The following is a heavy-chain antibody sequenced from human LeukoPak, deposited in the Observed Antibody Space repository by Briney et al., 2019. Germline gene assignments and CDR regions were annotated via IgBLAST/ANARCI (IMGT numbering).Heavy chain of an antibody. CDR3: ATIDDSITVGPSNDRLDH. J-gene: IGHJ4*02. V-gene: IGHV1-69-2*01. CDR2: IDPEDGET. Sequence: ASVKIFCKASEYTFADVYIHWIQQAPGKGLQWVGRIDPEDGETVYGQRFQGRVTITADTSLDTAYMEVTNMTPDDTAIFYCATIDDSITVGPSNDRLDHWGQGTQVIVSS. CDR1: EYTFADVY. D-gene: IGHD1-26*01.